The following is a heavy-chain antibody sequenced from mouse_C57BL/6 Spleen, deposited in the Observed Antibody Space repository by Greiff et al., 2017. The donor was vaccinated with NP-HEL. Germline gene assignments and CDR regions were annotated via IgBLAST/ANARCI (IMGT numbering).Heavy chain of an antibody. CDR1: GYTFTDYY. J-gene: IGHJ3*01. CDR2: INPNNGGT. D-gene: IGHD2-1*01. Sequence: EVQLQQSGPELVKPGASVKISCKASGYTFTDYYMNWVKQSHGKSLEWIGDINPNNGGTSYNQKFKGKATLTVDKSSSTAYMELRSLTSEDSAVYYCAIGGNYVGDWFAYWGQGTLVTVSA. CDR3: AIGGNYVGDWFAY. V-gene: IGHV1-26*01.